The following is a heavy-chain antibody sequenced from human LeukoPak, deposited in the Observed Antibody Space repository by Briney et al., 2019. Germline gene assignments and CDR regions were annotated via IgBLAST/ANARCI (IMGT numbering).Heavy chain of an antibody. V-gene: IGHV3-7*01. J-gene: IGHJ4*02. Sequence: GGSLRLSCAASGFTCSTYWMNWVRQAPGKGLEWVANINQYGNEKYYVDSVKGRFTISRDNGKNSLYLEMNSLRAEDTAVYYCATGTEMDRGVIINGHLDYWGQGTLVTASS. CDR2: INQYGNEK. CDR3: ATGTEMDRGVIINGHLDY. D-gene: IGHD3-10*01. CDR1: GFTCSTYW.